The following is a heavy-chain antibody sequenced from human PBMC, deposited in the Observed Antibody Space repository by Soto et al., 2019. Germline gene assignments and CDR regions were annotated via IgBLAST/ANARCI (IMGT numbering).Heavy chain of an antibody. CDR3: AREGVPAAFDY. Sequence: GGSLRLSCAASGFTFSSYSMNWVRQAPGKGLEWVSSISSSSYIYYADSVKGRFTISRDNAKNSLYLQMNSLRAEDTAVYYCAREGVPAAFDYWGQGTLVTVSS. CDR1: GFTFSSYS. CDR2: ISSSSYI. V-gene: IGHV3-21*01. J-gene: IGHJ4*02. D-gene: IGHD2-2*01.